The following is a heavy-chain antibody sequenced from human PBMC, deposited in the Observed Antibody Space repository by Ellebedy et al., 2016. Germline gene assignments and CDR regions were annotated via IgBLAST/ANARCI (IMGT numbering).Heavy chain of an antibody. CDR2: IHATGTT. Sequence: LRLSXSVSDGSITNDKYHWSWIRQPAGKVLEWIGRIHATGTTNYHPSLKSRVSMSVDTSKSQFSLKLTSVTASDTAVYYCARSRCGEDCLLEYFFDLWGQGTLVTVSS. J-gene: IGHJ4*02. CDR3: ARSRCGEDCLLEYFFDL. V-gene: IGHV4-61*02. CDR1: DGSITNDKYH. D-gene: IGHD2-21*01.